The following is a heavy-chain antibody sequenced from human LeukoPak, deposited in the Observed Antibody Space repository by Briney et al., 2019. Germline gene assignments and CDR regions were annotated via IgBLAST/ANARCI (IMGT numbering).Heavy chain of an antibody. Sequence: GGSLRLSCAASGFTFSSYGMHWVRQAPGKGLEWVAFIRFDGSYNYYADSLKGQFTISRDNAKNSLYPQMNSLRAEDTAVYYCARGKEPVAGSLSHFDYWGQGTLVTVSS. J-gene: IGHJ4*02. CDR1: GFTFSSYG. D-gene: IGHD6-19*01. CDR2: IRFDGSYN. V-gene: IGHV3-30*02. CDR3: ARGKEPVAGSLSHFDY.